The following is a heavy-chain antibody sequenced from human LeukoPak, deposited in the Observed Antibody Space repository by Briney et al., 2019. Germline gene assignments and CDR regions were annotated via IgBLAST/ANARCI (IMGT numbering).Heavy chain of an antibody. D-gene: IGHD3-10*01. Sequence: PSETLSLTCSVSGGSISNLYLSWIRQPAGKGLEWIGRIYVSGRIDYNPSLRSRVTMSVDTSKNQLSLRVRPVTAADTAVYYCTKGRGIWGQGTLVTVSS. CDR1: GGSISNLY. CDR3: TKGRGI. CDR2: IYVSGRI. V-gene: IGHV4-4*07. J-gene: IGHJ4*02.